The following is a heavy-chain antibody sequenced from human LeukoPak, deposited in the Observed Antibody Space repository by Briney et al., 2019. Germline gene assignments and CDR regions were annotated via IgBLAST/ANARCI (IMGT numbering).Heavy chain of an antibody. D-gene: IGHD3-16*02. CDR2: VYYSGTT. CDR3: ARQADFGGVIVSSWFDP. V-gene: IGHV4-39*01. Sequence: SETLSLTCTVSGGSISSSSYYWGWIRQPPGKGLEWIGSVYYSGTTYYNPSLKSRVTISVDTSKNELSLKVNSVTAADTAVYFCARQADFGGVIVSSWFDPWGEGAQVTVSS. CDR1: GGSISSSSYY. J-gene: IGHJ5*02.